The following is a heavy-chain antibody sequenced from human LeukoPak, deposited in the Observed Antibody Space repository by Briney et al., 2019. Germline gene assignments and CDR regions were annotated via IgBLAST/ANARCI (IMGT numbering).Heavy chain of an antibody. CDR2: IYYSGST. CDR3: ARGSPHATQWPYNLLWFGELPTELNWYSDL. Sequence: SQTLSLTCTVSGGSISSGDYYWSWIRQPPGKGLGWIGYIYYSGSTYYNPSLKSRVTISVDTSKNQFSLKLSSVTAADTAVYYCARGSPHATQWPYNLLWFGELPTELNWYSDLWGRGTLVTVSS. J-gene: IGHJ2*01. D-gene: IGHD3-10*01. CDR1: GGSISSGDYY. V-gene: IGHV4-30-4*01.